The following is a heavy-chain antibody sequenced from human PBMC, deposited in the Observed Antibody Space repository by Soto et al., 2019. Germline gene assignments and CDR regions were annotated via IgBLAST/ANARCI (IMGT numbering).Heavy chain of an antibody. J-gene: IGHJ6*02. CDR1: GGTFRTSA. Sequence: QVQLVQSGAEVKKPGSSVKVSCKTSGGTFRTSAISWVRQAPGQGLEWMGGIMPVFPPPDYAQKCLGRGRITADKSTSTAYMELSSLGSEDTAVYYCARDKDRLQLGGNYYYIMDVWGQGTTVTVSS. CDR3: ARDKDRLQLGGNYYYIMDV. CDR2: IMPVFPPP. V-gene: IGHV1-69*14. D-gene: IGHD5-12*01.